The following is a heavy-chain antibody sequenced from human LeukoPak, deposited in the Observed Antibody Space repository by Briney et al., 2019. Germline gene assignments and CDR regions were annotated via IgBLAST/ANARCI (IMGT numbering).Heavy chain of an antibody. CDR1: GGSISSYY. V-gene: IGHV4-59*01. J-gene: IGHJ4*02. Sequence: SSETLSLTCTVSGGSISSYYWSWIRQPPGKGLEWIGYIYYSGSTNYNPSLKSRVTISVDTSKNQFSLKLSSVTAADTAVYYCASSPDCSSTSCYKGGLSPPPIDYWGQGTLVTVSS. CDR2: IYYSGST. CDR3: ASSPDCSSTSCYKGGLSPPPIDY. D-gene: IGHD2-2*02.